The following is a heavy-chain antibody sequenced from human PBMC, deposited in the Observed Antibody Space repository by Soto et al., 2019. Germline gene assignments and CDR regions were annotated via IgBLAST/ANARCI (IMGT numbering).Heavy chain of an antibody. CDR2: VSGGGDTT. J-gene: IGHJ2*01. CDR3: ARKVPGSTSLPIYWYVDL. CDR1: GFTFINYA. Sequence: EVQLLESGGGLVQPGGSLRLSCEGSGFTFINYAMNWVRQAPGKGREWVSAVSGGGDTTFYADSVKGRFTISRDNSKNTVSLQINSLGVDDTAVYYCARKVPGSTSLPIYWYVDLWGRGTLVTVSS. V-gene: IGHV3-23*01. D-gene: IGHD3-10*01.